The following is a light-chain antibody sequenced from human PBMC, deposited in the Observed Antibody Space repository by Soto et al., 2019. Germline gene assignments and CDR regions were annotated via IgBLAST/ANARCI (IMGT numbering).Light chain of an antibody. CDR1: QTISSW. CDR3: QQYNSYSGT. J-gene: IGKJ1*01. CDR2: KAS. Sequence: DIQMTQSPSTLSGSVGYRVTITCRSSQTISSWLAWYQQKPGKAPKLLIYKASTLKSGVPSRFSGSESGTEFTLTISSLQPDDFATYYCQQYNSYSGTFGQGTKVDIK. V-gene: IGKV1-5*03.